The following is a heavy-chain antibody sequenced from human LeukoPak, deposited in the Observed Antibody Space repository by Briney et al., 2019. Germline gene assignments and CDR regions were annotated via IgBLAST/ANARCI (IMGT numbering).Heavy chain of an antibody. D-gene: IGHD1-26*01. V-gene: IGHV4-39*01. CDR3: ARRASGSYYSPLFDY. J-gene: IGHJ4*02. CDR2: IYYSGST. CDR1: GGSISSSSYY. Sequence: SETLSLTCTVSGGSISSSSYYWGWIRQPPGKGLEWIGSIYYSGSTYYNPSLKSRVTISVDTSKNQFSLKLSSVTAADTAVYYCARRASGSYYSPLFDYWGQGTLVTVSS.